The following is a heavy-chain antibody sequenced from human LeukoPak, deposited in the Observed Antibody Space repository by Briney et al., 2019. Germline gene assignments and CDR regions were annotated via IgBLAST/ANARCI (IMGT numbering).Heavy chain of an antibody. Sequence: GGSLRLSCAASGFTFSSYAMHWVRQAPGKGLEWAAIISYDGSNKYYADSVKGRFTLSRDNSKTTLYLQMNSLRAEDTARYYCARGSMAAAGSSKGYMDVWGKGTTVTVSS. CDR3: ARGSMAAAGSSKGYMDV. D-gene: IGHD6-13*01. J-gene: IGHJ6*03. V-gene: IGHV3-30-3*01. CDR2: ISYDGSNK. CDR1: GFTFSSYA.